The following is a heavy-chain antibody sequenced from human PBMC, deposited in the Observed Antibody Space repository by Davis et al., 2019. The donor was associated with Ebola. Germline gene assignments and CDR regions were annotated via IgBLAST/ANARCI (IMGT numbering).Heavy chain of an antibody. V-gene: IGHV3-23*01. CDR1: GFTFDDYA. J-gene: IGHJ4*02. Sequence: GESLKISCAASGFTFDDYAMHWVRQAPGKGLEWVSAISGSGGSTYYADSVKGRFTISRDNAKNSLYLQMNSLRAEDTAVYYCAKGGLDFWSGYPYWGQGTLVTVSS. CDR3: AKGGLDFWSGYPY. D-gene: IGHD3-3*01. CDR2: ISGSGGST.